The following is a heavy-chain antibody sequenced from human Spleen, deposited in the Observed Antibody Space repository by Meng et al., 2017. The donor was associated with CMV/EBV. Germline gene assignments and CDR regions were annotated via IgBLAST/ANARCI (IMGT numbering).Heavy chain of an antibody. Sequence: LSLTCAVYGGSFSAYYWSWIRQPPGKGPEWVSGISWNSGNIGYAASVKGRFTTSRDNAKNSVYLQLNNLRPEDTAVYYCAKDITGYTYFDAFDIRGQGTMVTVSS. V-gene: IGHV3-9*01. J-gene: IGHJ3*02. CDR3: AKDITGYTYFDAFDI. D-gene: IGHD5-18*01. CDR1: GGSFSAYY. CDR2: ISWNSGNI.